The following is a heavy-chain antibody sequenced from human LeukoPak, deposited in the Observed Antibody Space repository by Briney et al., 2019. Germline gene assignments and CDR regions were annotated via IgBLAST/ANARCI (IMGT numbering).Heavy chain of an antibody. V-gene: IGHV3-7*01. CDR3: ASPYYDFWSGYCY. CDR1: GFTISSYW. CDR2: IKQDGSEK. Sequence: GGSLRLSCAGSGFTISSYWMSWVRQAPGKGLEWVANIKQDGSEKYYVDSVKGRFTISRDNAKNSLYLQMNSLRAEDTAVYYCASPYYDFWSGYCYWGQGTLVTVSS. J-gene: IGHJ4*02. D-gene: IGHD3-3*01.